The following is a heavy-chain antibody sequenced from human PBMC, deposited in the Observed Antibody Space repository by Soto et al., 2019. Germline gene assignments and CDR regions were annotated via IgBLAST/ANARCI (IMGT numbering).Heavy chain of an antibody. J-gene: IGHJ6*02. D-gene: IGHD3-10*01. CDR2: IIPIFGTA. Sequence: ASVKVSCKASGGTFSSYAISWVRQAPGQGLEWMGGIIPIFGTANYAQNFQGRVTITADESTSTAYMELSSLRSEDTAVYYCARVITMVLYGMDVWGQGTTVTVSS. CDR1: GGTFSSYA. V-gene: IGHV1-69*13. CDR3: ARVITMVLYGMDV.